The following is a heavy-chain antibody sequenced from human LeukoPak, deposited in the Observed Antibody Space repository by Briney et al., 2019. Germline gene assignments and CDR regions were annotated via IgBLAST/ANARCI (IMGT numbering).Heavy chain of an antibody. J-gene: IGHJ6*02. D-gene: IGHD2-2*01. CDR2: ISSSGSTI. CDR3: ARWGYCSSTSCLATGYYGMDV. CDR1: GFTFSSYE. V-gene: IGHV3-48*03. Sequence: GGSLRLSCAASGFTFSSYEMNWVRQAPGEGLEWVSYISSSGSTIYYADSVKGRFTISRDNAKNSLYLQMDSLRAEDTAVYYCARWGYCSSTSCLATGYYGMDVWGQGTTVTVSS.